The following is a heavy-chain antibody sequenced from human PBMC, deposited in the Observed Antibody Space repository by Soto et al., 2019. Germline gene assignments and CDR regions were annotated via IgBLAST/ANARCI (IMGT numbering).Heavy chain of an antibody. Sequence: QVQLQESGPGLVKPSETLSLTCTVSGVSISTYYWSWIRQPPGKGLEWIGYIYYSGSTNYNPSLKSRVTKSVDTSTKRFSLNLSSVTAADTAVYYCARHYYVSSGTLRYYFDYWGQGTLVTVSS. CDR1: GVSISTYY. V-gene: IGHV4-59*08. J-gene: IGHJ4*02. D-gene: IGHD3-22*01. CDR2: IYYSGST. CDR3: ARHYYVSSGTLRYYFDY.